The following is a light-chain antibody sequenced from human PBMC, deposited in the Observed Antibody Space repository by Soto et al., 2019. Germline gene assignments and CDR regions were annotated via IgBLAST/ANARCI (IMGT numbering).Light chain of an antibody. CDR2: GAS. V-gene: IGKV3-20*01. CDR1: QSVTRSF. Sequence: EIVLKQSPGTLSLSRGERITLSCRASQSVTRSFLPWYHQKSGQAPRLLLDGASSRATGIPARFSGSGSGTDFTLTISRLELEEFAVYYCHQYGSSPQAFGPGTKVDIK. CDR3: HQYGSSPQA. J-gene: IGKJ3*01.